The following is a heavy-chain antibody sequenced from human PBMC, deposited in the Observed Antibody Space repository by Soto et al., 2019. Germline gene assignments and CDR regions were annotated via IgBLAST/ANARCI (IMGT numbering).Heavy chain of an antibody. V-gene: IGHV3-23*01. CDR1: GFTFSSYA. D-gene: IGHD2-8*01. CDR3: VKAVYLLDFDY. Sequence: GGSLRLSCAASGFTFSSYAMTWVRQAPGKGLEWVSTISGTGTTTYYADSVKGRFTISRDNSKNTLYLQMNSLRTEDTAVYYCVKAVYLLDFDYWGQGTLVTVYS. J-gene: IGHJ4*02. CDR2: ISGTGTTT.